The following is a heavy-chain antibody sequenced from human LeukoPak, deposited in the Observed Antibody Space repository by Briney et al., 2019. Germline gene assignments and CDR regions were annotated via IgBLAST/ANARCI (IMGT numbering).Heavy chain of an antibody. CDR1: GFTFSSYA. CDR2: IYSDNT. V-gene: IGHV3-53*01. D-gene: IGHD4/OR15-4a*01. Sequence: PGGSLRLSCAASGFTFSSYAMSWVRQAPGEGLEWVSFIYSDNTHYSDSVKGRFTISRDNSKNTLYLQMNSLRAEDTAVYYCARRAGAYSHPYDYWGQGTLVTVSS. CDR3: ARRAGAYSHPYDY. J-gene: IGHJ4*02.